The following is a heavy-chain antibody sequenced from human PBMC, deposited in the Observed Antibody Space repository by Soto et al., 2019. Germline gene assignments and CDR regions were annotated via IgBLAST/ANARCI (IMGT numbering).Heavy chain of an antibody. Sequence: QVQLQESGPGLVKPSQTLSLTCTVSGDSINNGDCYWSWLRQLPGKGLEWIGYIYYSGTKYYNPSLKSQVSMSVDTSKNQFSLNLTSVTAADTAVYYCASEKEDDSGDYNAFDIWGQGTVVTVSS. CDR2: IYYSGTK. J-gene: IGHJ3*02. D-gene: IGHD4-17*01. V-gene: IGHV4-31*01. CDR1: GDSINNGDCY. CDR3: ASEKEDDSGDYNAFDI.